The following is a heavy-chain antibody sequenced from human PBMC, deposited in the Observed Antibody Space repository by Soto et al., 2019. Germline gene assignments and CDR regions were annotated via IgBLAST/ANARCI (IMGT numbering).Heavy chain of an antibody. J-gene: IGHJ4*02. V-gene: IGHV3-33*01. D-gene: IGHD3-22*01. CDR3: ARASIVVVTNHYYFDY. CDR2: IWYDGSNK. CDR1: GFTFSSYG. Sequence: VQLVESGGGVVQPGRSLRLSCAASGFTFSSYGMHWVRQAPGKGLEWVAVIWYDGSNKYYADSVKGRFTISRDNSKNTLYLQMNSLRAEDTAVYYCARASIVVVTNHYYFDYWGQGTLVTVSS.